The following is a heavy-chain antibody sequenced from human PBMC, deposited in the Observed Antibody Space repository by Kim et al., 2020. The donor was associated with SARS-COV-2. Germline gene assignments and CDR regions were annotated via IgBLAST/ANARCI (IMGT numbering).Heavy chain of an antibody. CDR3: ARDPGGGVYFDY. CDR2: IWYDGSNK. Sequence: GGSLRLSCAASGFTFSSYGMHWVRQAPGKGLEWVAVIWYDGSNKYYADSVKGRFTISRDNSKNTLYLQMNSLRAEDTAVYYCARDPGGGVYFDYWGQGTLVTVSS. CDR1: GFTFSSYG. J-gene: IGHJ4*02. D-gene: IGHD1-26*01. V-gene: IGHV3-33*01.